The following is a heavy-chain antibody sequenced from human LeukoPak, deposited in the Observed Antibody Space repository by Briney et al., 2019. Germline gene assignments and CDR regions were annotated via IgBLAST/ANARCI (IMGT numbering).Heavy chain of an antibody. CDR3: ARDRDYSNTERGFDY. D-gene: IGHD4-11*01. V-gene: IGHV1-2*02. CDR2: INPNSGET. J-gene: IGHJ4*02. CDR1: GYTFTDYY. Sequence: ASMRVSCKTSGYTFTDYYIHWVRQASGQGLEWMGWINPNSGETNSAQKFQGRVTMTGDTSISTAYMELRRVTSDDTAVYYCARDRDYSNTERGFDYWGQGTLVTVSS.